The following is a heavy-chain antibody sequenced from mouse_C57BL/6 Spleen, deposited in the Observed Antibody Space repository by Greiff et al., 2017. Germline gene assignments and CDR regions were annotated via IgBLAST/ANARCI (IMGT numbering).Heavy chain of an antibody. J-gene: IGHJ3*01. CDR3: ARSPWAITTVVAPFAY. CDR2: ISYSGST. CDR1: GYSITSDY. V-gene: IGHV3-8*01. D-gene: IGHD1-1*01. Sequence: EVQVVESGPGLAKPSQTLSLTCSVTGYSITSDYWNWIRKFPGNKLEYMGYISYSGSTYYNPSLKSRISITRDTSKNQYYLQLNSVTTEDTATYYCARSPWAITTVVAPFAYWGQGTLVTVSA.